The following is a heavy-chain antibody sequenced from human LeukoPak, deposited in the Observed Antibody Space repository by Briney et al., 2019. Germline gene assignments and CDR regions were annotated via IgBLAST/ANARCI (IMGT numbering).Heavy chain of an antibody. Sequence: SETLSLTCAVYGGSFSGYYWSWIRQPPGKGLEWIGEINHSGSTNYNPSLKSRVTISVDTSKNQFSLKLSSVTAADTAVYYCASQRGYSYGYRVPSFDPWGQGTLVTVSS. CDR3: ASQRGYSYGYRVPSFDP. J-gene: IGHJ5*02. CDR1: GGSFSGYY. CDR2: INHSGST. V-gene: IGHV4-34*01. D-gene: IGHD5-18*01.